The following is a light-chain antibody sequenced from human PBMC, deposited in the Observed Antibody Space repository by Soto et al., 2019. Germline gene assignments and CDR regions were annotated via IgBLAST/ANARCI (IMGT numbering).Light chain of an antibody. V-gene: IGKV1-16*02. CDR3: QQYHNYPVT. CDR2: DAS. J-gene: IGKJ4*01. CDR1: QEISNH. Sequence: DIQMTQSPSSLSASVGDRVTITCRASQEISNHLAWFQQKPGKPPKSLIYDASSLQSGVPSKFSGSGPGTDFPLTISSLQPEDFATYYCQQYHNYPVTFGGGTKVEIK.